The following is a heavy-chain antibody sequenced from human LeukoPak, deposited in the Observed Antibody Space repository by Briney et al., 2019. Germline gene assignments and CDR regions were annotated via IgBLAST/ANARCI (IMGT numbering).Heavy chain of an antibody. V-gene: IGHV3-53*01. CDR1: GSTVSSKY. Sequence: PGGSLRLSCVASGSTVSSKYMSWVRQAPGKGLEWVSVIYSGGSTYYGESVKGRFTISRDSSKNTVYLQMNALRAEDSAVYYCARGTVWRLGSYGLDVWGQGTTVTVSS. CDR3: ARGTVWRLGSYGLDV. D-gene: IGHD3-16*01. CDR2: IYSGGST. J-gene: IGHJ6*02.